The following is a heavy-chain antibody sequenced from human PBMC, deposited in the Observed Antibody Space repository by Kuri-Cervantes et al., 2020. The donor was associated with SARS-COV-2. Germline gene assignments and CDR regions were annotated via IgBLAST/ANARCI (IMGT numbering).Heavy chain of an antibody. J-gene: IGHJ6*02. CDR3: ARARIVSSGWYYYYGTDV. V-gene: IGHV1-18*01. Sequence: ASVNVSCKASGYTFTSYGISWVRQAPGQGLEWMGWISAYNGNTNYAQKLQGRITMTTDTSTSTAYIELRSLRSDDTAVYYCARARIVSSGWYYYYGTDVWGQGTTVTVSS. CDR2: ISAYNGNT. D-gene: IGHD6-19*01. CDR1: GYTFTSYG.